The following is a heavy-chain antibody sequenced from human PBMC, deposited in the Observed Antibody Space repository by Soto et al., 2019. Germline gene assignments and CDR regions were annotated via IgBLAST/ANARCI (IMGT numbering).Heavy chain of an antibody. J-gene: IGHJ4*02. CDR2: ISSSGGGT. CDR1: GFSFSTYA. Sequence: PGGSLRLSCAASGFSFSTYAMGWVRQAPGKWLEWVSAISSSGGGTYYVDSVKGRFIISRDNSKNTLYLQMNSLRAEDTAVYYCARDSVYGSGSYYPFDYWGQGTLVTVSS. D-gene: IGHD3-10*01. V-gene: IGHV3-23*01. CDR3: ARDSVYGSGSYYPFDY.